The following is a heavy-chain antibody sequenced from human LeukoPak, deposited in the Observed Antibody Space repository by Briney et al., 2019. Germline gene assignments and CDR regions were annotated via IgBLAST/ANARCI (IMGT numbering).Heavy chain of an antibody. CDR3: ASGYYYMDV. J-gene: IGHJ6*03. Sequence: PSETPSPTRTVSGGSISTFYCSWIRQPPGKGLEWVGYIYYSGSTNYNPSLRSRVTISVDTSKNQFSLKLSSVTAADTAVYYCASGYYYMDVWGKGTTVTVSS. V-gene: IGHV4-59*08. CDR2: IYYSGST. CDR1: GGSISTFY.